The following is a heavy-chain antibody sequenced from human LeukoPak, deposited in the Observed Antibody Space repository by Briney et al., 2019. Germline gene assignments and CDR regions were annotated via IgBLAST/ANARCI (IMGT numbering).Heavy chain of an antibody. CDR2: INPKSGGT. J-gene: IGHJ6*03. V-gene: IGHV1-2*02. D-gene: IGHD3-22*01. CDR3: ARNAHSGYYPHRYYMDV. Sequence: ASVKVSCKASGYTFTGYYMHWVRQAPGQGLEWMGWINPKSGGTNYAQKFQGRVTMTRDTSISTAYMELSRLRSDDTAVYYCARNAHSGYYPHRYYMDVWGKGTTVTVSS. CDR1: GYTFTGYY.